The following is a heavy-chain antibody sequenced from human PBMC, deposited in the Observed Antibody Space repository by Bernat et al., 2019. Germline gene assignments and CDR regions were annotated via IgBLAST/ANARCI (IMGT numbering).Heavy chain of an antibody. CDR1: GFSLSTSGMC. D-gene: IGHD5-12*01. J-gene: IGHJ4*02. Sequence: QVTLRESGPALVKPTQTLTLTCTFSGFSLSTSGMCVSWIRQPPGKALEWLARIDWDDDKYYSTSLKTRLTISKDTSKNQVVLTMTNMDPVDTATYDCVRIRRGEWGGYGSPLDYWGQGTLVTVSS. CDR2: IDWDDDK. CDR3: VRIRRGEWGGYGSPLDY. V-gene: IGHV2-70*15.